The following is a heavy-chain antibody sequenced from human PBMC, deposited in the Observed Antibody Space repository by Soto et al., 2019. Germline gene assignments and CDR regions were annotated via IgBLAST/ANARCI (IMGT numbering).Heavy chain of an antibody. J-gene: IGHJ4*02. CDR2: ISSSSSTI. Sequence: GGSLRLSCAASGFTFSSYSMNWVRQAPGKGLEWVSYISSSSSTIYYADSVKGRFTISRDNAKNSLYLQMNSLRDEDTAVYYCARDPGTMVRGVTNFDYWGQGTLVTVSS. CDR3: ARDPGTMVRGVTNFDY. D-gene: IGHD3-10*01. CDR1: GFTFSSYS. V-gene: IGHV3-48*02.